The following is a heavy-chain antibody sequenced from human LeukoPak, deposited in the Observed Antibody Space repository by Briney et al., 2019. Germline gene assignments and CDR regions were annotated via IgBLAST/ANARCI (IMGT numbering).Heavy chain of an antibody. V-gene: IGHV1-69*06. CDR2: IIPIFGTA. Sequence: GASVKVSCKASGGTFSSHAISWVRQAPGQGLEWMGRIIPIFGTANYAQKFQGRVTITADKSTSTAYMELSSLRSEDTAVYYCARERLYYYDSSGTADDAFDIWGQGTMVTVSS. CDR3: ARERLYYYDSSGTADDAFDI. J-gene: IGHJ3*02. CDR1: GGTFSSHA. D-gene: IGHD3-22*01.